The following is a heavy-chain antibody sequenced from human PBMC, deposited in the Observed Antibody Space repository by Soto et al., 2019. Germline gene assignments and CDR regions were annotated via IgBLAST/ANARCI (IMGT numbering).Heavy chain of an antibody. J-gene: IGHJ3*02. CDR1: GGSVDRGDYY. CDR3: ARAPLNYNWNYVGAFDI. D-gene: IGHD1-7*01. Sequence: SETLSLTCTVSGGSVDRGDYYWTWIRQPPGKGLEWIGYIYYSGSTYYNPSLKSRVTISVDTSKNQFSLKLSSVTAADTAVYYCARAPLNYNWNYVGAFDIWGQGTIVTVSS. V-gene: IGHV4-30-4*01. CDR2: IYYSGST.